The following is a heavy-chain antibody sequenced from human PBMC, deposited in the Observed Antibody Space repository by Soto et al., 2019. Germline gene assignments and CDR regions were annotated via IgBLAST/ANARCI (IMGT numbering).Heavy chain of an antibody. J-gene: IGHJ3*02. CDR2: ISYDGSNK. D-gene: IGHD7-27*01. CDR3: ASQKLGQDPDAFDI. CDR1: GFTFSSYA. V-gene: IGHV3-30-3*01. Sequence: QVQLVESGGGVVQPGRSLRLSCAASGFTFSSYAMHWVRQAPGKGLEWVAVISYDGSNKYYADSVKGRFTISRDNSKNTLYLQMNSLRAEDTAVYYCASQKLGQDPDAFDIWGKGTMVTVSS.